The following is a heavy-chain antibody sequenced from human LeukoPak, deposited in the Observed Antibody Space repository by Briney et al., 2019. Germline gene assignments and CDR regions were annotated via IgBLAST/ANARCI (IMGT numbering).Heavy chain of an antibody. V-gene: IGHV3-9*01. CDR1: GFTFDDYV. CDR2: SANR. CDR3: AKARTVFTDAFDV. Sequence: GRSLRLSCAASGFTFDDYVMHWVRQAPGKGLEWVSGSANRDYADSVRGRFSISRDNAKNSLYLQMSGLTPEDTAFYYCAKARTVFTDAFDVWGQGTMVTVSS. J-gene: IGHJ3*01. D-gene: IGHD1-14*01.